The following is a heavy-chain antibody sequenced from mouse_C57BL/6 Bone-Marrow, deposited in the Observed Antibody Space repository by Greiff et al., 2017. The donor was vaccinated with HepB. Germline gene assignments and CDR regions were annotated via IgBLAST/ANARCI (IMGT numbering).Heavy chain of an antibody. J-gene: IGHJ2*01. D-gene: IGHD1-1*01. CDR2: IYPSDSET. Sequence: QVHVKQPGAELVRPGSSVKLSCKASGYTFTSYRMDWVKQRPGQGLEWIGNIYPSDSETHYNQKFKDKATLTVDKSSSTAYMQLSSLTSEDSAVYYCARDLVTTVVGNYWGQGTTLTVSS. CDR3: ARDLVTTVVGNY. CDR1: GYTFTSYR. V-gene: IGHV1-61*01.